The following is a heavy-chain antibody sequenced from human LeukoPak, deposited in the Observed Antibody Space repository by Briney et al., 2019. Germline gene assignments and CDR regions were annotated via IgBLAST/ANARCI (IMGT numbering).Heavy chain of an antibody. CDR3: ASSHSGYDPYYFDY. J-gene: IGHJ4*02. D-gene: IGHD5-12*01. V-gene: IGHV1-18*01. CDR2: ISAYDGNT. Sequence: AASVTVSCKASGYTFNRFGISWVRQAPGQGLEWLGWISAYDGNTNYAQNVQGRVTMTTDTSTSTAYMELRSLRSDDTAVYYCASSHSGYDPYYFDYWGQGTLVTVSS. CDR1: GYTFNRFG.